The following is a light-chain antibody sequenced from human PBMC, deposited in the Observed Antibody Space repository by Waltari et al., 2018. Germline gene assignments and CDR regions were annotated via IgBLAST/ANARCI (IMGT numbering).Light chain of an antibody. CDR3: LQYKSYPWT. CDR1: KSIVVW. J-gene: IGKJ1*01. CDR2: KAS. V-gene: IGKV1-5*03. Sequence: DIQVTKSPSTLSASVGDGATTPCRAGKSIVVWLAWYQQKPGKAPRLLIYKASYLKIGVPSRFSGSGSGTAFALTISSLQPDDVATYYCLQYKSYPWTFGQGTTVEIK.